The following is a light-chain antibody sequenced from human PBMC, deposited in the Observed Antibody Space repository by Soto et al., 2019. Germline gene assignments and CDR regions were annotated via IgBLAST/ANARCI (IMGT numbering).Light chain of an antibody. J-gene: IGKJ1*01. CDR2: AAT. CDR3: QQSHSTPPT. CDR1: QSISSY. Sequence: DIQMTQSPSSLSASVGDRVTITCRASQSISSYLTWYQQKPGKAPKLLIYAATSLQSGVPSRFSGSGSGTDFTLTISSLQPDDFGSYYCQQSHSTPPTFGQGTKVDIK. V-gene: IGKV1-39*01.